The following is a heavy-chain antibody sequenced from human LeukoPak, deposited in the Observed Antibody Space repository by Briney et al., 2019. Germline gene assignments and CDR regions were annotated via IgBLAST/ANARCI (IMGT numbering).Heavy chain of an antibody. Sequence: GSLRLSCAASGFTFSSYAMSWVRQAPGKGLEWVSAISGSGGSTYYADSVKGRFTTSRDNSKNTLYLQMNSLRAEDTAVYYCAKVAHYYGSGSYYEYYFDYWGQGTLVTVSS. D-gene: IGHD3-10*01. CDR2: ISGSGGST. V-gene: IGHV3-23*01. CDR1: GFTFSSYA. J-gene: IGHJ4*02. CDR3: AKVAHYYGSGSYYEYYFDY.